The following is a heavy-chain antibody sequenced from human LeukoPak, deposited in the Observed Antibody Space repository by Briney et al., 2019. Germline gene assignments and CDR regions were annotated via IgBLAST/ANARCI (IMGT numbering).Heavy chain of an antibody. CDR1: GFTFSTYW. CDR2: IKEDGSER. D-gene: IGHD3-22*01. CDR3: ARDSSTIAYYYDSSGSHPRPNWFDP. J-gene: IGHJ5*02. Sequence: PGGSLRLSCAGSGFTFSTYWMSWVRQAPGKGLEWVANIKEDGSERYYVDSVKGRFSIARDNAKNSVYLQMNSLRAEDTAVYYCARDSSTIAYYYDSSGSHPRPNWFDPWGQGTLVTVSS. V-gene: IGHV3-7*01.